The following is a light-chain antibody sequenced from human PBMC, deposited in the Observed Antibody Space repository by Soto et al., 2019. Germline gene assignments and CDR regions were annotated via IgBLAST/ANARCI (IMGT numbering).Light chain of an antibody. Sequence: QSALTQPASVSGSPGQSITISCTGTSSDVGGYNYVSWYQQHPGKAPKLMIYDVSNRPSGVSNRFSGSKSGNTASLTISGLQAEDEDDYYCSSYTSSSPLFGGGTKVTVL. CDR2: DVS. J-gene: IGLJ2*01. V-gene: IGLV2-14*01. CDR3: SSYTSSSPL. CDR1: SSDVGGYNY.